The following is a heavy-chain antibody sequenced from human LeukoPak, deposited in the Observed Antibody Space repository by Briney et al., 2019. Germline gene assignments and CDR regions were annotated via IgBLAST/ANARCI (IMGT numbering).Heavy chain of an antibody. CDR1: GGSISSSSYY. CDR3: EREAEEYCSGGSCYPIKY. J-gene: IGHJ4*02. V-gene: IGHV4-39*01. D-gene: IGHD2-15*01. Sequence: SETLSLTCTVSGGSISSSSYYWGWIRQPPGTGLEWIGSIYYSGSTYYNPSLKSRVTISVDTSKNQFSLKLSSVTAADTAVYYCEREAEEYCSGGSCYPIKYWGQGTLVTVSS. CDR2: IYYSGST.